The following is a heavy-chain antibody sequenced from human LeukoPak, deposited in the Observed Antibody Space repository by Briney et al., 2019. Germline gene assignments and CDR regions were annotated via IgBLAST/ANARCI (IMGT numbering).Heavy chain of an antibody. Sequence: PGGSLRLSCAASGFTFSDYYMTWIRQAPGKGLEWVSYISGSGTNIDYADSVKGRFTISRDNAKNSVYLQMNSLRAEGTAVYYCAISANGGNSFWNYWGQGTLVTVSS. CDR1: GFTFSDYY. D-gene: IGHD4-23*01. CDR3: AISANGGNSFWNY. V-gene: IGHV3-11*01. CDR2: ISGSGTNI. J-gene: IGHJ4*02.